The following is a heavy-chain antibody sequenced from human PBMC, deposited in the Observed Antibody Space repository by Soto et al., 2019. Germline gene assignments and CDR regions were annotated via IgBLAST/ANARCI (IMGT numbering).Heavy chain of an antibody. CDR3: AREYSYSTVWYGKAFDI. V-gene: IGHV3-33*01. Sequence: QVQLVESGGGVVQPGRSLRLSCAASGFTFSGYGMHWVRQAPGKGLEWVAVIWYDGSNKYYADSVKGRFTISRDDSKNTLYLQMTSLRAEDTAVYYCAREYSYSTVWYGKAFDIWGQGTMVTVSS. D-gene: IGHD6-19*01. CDR1: GFTFSGYG. J-gene: IGHJ3*02. CDR2: IWYDGSNK.